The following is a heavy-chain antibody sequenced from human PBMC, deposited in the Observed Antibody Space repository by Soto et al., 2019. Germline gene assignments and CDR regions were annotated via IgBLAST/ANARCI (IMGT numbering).Heavy chain of an antibody. Sequence: RASVKVSCKASGYTFTSYAMHWVRQAPGQRLEWMGWINAGNGNTKYSQKLQGRVTITRDTSASTAYMELSGLRSEDTAVYYCASQRGTDYMTILDYWGQGTLVTV. J-gene: IGHJ4*02. D-gene: IGHD5-12*01. V-gene: IGHV1-3*01. CDR2: INAGNGNT. CDR3: ASQRGTDYMTILDY. CDR1: GYTFTSYA.